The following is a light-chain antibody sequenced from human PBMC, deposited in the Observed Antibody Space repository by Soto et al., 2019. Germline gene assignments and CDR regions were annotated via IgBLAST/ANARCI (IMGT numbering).Light chain of an antibody. CDR3: CSHAGGDTYV. CDR2: EGS. CDR1: SSDVGSYNL. V-gene: IGLV2-23*01. J-gene: IGLJ1*01. Sequence: QSALTQPASVSGSPGQSITISCTGTSSDVGSYNLVSWYQQHPTKAPKLLIFEGSKRPSGVSSRFSGSRSGNTASLTISGLQAEDEADYYCCSHAGGDTYVFGTGTQLTVL.